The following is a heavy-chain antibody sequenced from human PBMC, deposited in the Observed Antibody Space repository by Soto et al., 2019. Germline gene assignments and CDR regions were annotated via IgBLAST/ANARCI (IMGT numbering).Heavy chain of an antibody. J-gene: IGHJ4*02. V-gene: IGHV1-18*01. D-gene: IGHD5-18*01. CDR2: ISAYNGNT. CDR1: GYTFTSYG. CDR3: ARDLREYSYGLYYFDY. Sequence: GASVKVSCKASGYTFTSYGISWVRQAPGQGLEWMGWISAYNGNTNYAQKLQGRVTMTTDTSTSTAYMELRSLRSDGTAVYYCARDLREYSYGLYYFDYWGRGTQVTVSS.